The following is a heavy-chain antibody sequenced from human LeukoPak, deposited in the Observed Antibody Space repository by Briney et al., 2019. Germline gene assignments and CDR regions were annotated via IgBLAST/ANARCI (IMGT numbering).Heavy chain of an antibody. CDR1: GFTLSTNA. V-gene: IGHV3-23*01. CDR3: ARRVGGWTADY. J-gene: IGHJ4*02. D-gene: IGHD3-10*01. Sequence: GGSLRLSCLTSGFTLSTNAMSWVRQAPGKGLEWISGISGSGASTYYADSVKGRFTISRDDSRNTLYLQMNSLRAEDTAVYYCARRVGGWTADYWGQGTLVTVSS. CDR2: ISGSGAST.